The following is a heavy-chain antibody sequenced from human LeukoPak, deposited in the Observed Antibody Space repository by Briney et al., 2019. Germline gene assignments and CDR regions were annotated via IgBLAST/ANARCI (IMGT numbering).Heavy chain of an antibody. J-gene: IGHJ6*03. D-gene: IGHD3-16*01. CDR2: IYYSGST. V-gene: IGHV4-39*07. CDR1: GGSISSSSYY. Sequence: PSETLSLTCTVSGGSISSSSYYWGWIRQPPGKGLEWIGSIYYSGSTYYNPSLKSRVTISVDTSKNQASLKLSSVTAADTAVYYCARGGRRGCYTDVWGKGTTVTVSS. CDR3: ARGGRRGCYTDV.